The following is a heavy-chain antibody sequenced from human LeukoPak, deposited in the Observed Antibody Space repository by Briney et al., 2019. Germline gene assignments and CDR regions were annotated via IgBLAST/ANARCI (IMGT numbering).Heavy chain of an antibody. D-gene: IGHD3-16*01. V-gene: IGHV7-4-1*02. CDR3: ARDASMINFDY. Sequence: ASVKVSCKASGYTFTVYSINWLRQAPGQGLEWMGWVTTSTGKPTYAQGFTGRFVFSLDTSVSTTYLHINSLKAEDTAVYYCARDASMINFDYWGQGSLVTVSS. CDR1: GYTFTVYS. J-gene: IGHJ4*02. CDR2: VTTSTGKP.